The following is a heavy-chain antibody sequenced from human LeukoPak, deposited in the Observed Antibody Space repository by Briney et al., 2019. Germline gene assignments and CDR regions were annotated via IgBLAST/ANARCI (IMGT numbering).Heavy chain of an antibody. D-gene: IGHD4-17*01. CDR3: TRHTVNTTTFDY. V-gene: IGHV3-73*01. Sequence: GWSVRLSCAASVFTFSGSAMHWVRQASGKGLEWVGRIRSKANSYATAYAASVKGRFTISRDDSKNTAYLQMNSLKTEDTAVYYCTRHTVNTTTFDYWGQGTLVTISS. J-gene: IGHJ4*02. CDR2: IRSKANSYAT. CDR1: VFTFSGSA.